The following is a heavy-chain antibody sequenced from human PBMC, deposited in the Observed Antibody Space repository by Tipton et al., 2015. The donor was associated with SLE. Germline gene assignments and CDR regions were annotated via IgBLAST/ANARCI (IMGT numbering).Heavy chain of an antibody. D-gene: IGHD3-22*01. J-gene: IGHJ3*02. CDR3: ARDTHSSGYPHAFDI. Sequence: TLSLTCTVSGGSISSGSYYWSWIRQPAGKGLEWIGHIYTSGSTNYNTSLKSRVTISVDTSKNQFSLKLSSVTAADTAVYYCARDTHSSGYPHAFDIWGQGTMVTVSS. CDR1: GGSISSGSYY. CDR2: IYTSGST. V-gene: IGHV4-61*09.